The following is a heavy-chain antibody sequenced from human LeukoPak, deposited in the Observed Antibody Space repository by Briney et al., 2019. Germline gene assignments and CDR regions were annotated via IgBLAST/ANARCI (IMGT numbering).Heavy chain of an antibody. J-gene: IGHJ4*02. CDR2: LVYDARS. V-gene: IGHV3-33*01. CDR1: GFPFSSYG. Sequence: PGGSLRLSCAASGFPFSSYGMHWVRQAPGKGLEWVARLVYDARSDYANSVKGRFSISRDDSKNTLFLDMSNLRVEDTALYYCARDLSAAFDFWGQGLLVTVSS. D-gene: IGHD6-19*01. CDR3: ARDLSAAFDF.